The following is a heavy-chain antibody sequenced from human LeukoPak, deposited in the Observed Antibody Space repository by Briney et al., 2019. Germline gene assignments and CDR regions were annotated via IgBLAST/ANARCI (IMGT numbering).Heavy chain of an antibody. CDR1: GFTFSSYW. CDR3: ARDRAGGNSRYFDL. Sequence: PGGSLRLSCTASGFTFSSYWMHWVRQAPGKGLVWVSRINSDGSSTTYADSVKGRFTISRDNAKNTLYLQMNSLRAEDTAVYYCARDRAGGNSRYFDLWGRGTLVTVSS. J-gene: IGHJ2*01. CDR2: INSDGSST. D-gene: IGHD4-23*01. V-gene: IGHV3-74*01.